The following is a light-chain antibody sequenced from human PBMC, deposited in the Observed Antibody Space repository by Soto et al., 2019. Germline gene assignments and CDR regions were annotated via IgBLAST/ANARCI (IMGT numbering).Light chain of an antibody. J-gene: IGKJ1*01. V-gene: IGKV1-12*01. Sequence: DIQMTQSPSSVSASVGYRVTITCRASQGISSWLAWYQQKPGKAPKLLIYAASSLQSGIPSRFSGSGSETDFTLTISRLEPEDFAVYYCQHYGSSPETFGQGTKVDIK. CDR3: QHYGSSPET. CDR1: QGISSW. CDR2: AAS.